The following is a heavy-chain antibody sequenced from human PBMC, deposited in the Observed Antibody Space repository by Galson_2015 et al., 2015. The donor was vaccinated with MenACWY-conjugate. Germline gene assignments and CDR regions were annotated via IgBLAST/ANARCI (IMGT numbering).Heavy chain of an antibody. D-gene: IGHD6-19*01. J-gene: IGHJ5*02. Sequence: ETLSLTCTVSGGSFSGYYWSWIRQPPGKGLEWIGEINHSGSTNYNPSLKSRVTISVDTSKNQFSLKLSSVTAADTAVYYCASASLASSGWSNWFDPWGQGTLVTVSS. V-gene: IGHV4-34*01. CDR3: ASASLASSGWSNWFDP. CDR1: GGSFSGYY. CDR2: INHSGST.